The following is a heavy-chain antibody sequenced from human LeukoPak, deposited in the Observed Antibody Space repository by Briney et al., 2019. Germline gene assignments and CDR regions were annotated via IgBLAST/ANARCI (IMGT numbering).Heavy chain of an antibody. Sequence: GGSLRLSCAASGFTVSTNYMSWVHQAPGKGLEWVSLVYSGGTTYHADSVKGRFTISRDDSKNTVYLQMNSLRAEDTAVYYCVKSPWYHGSGSYSGTIHWGQGTLVTVSS. CDR2: VYSGGTT. J-gene: IGHJ4*02. CDR3: VKSPWYHGSGSYSGTIH. V-gene: IGHV3-66*01. D-gene: IGHD3-10*01. CDR1: GFTVSTNY.